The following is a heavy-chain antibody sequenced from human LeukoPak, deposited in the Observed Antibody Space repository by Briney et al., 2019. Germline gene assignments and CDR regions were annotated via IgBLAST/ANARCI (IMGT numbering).Heavy chain of an antibody. V-gene: IGHV5-51*01. J-gene: IGHJ6*02. CDR1: GYSFTSYW. Sequence: GESLKISCKGSGYSFTSYWIGWVRQMPGKGLEWMGISYPGDSDTRYSPSFQGQVTISADKSISTAYLQWSGLKASDTAMYYCARTSVAGTVYYYNGMDVWGQGTTVTVSS. CDR3: ARTSVAGTVYYYNGMDV. CDR2: SYPGDSDT. D-gene: IGHD6-19*01.